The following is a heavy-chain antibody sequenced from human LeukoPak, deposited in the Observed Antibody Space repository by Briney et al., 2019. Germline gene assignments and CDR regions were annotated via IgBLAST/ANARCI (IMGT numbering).Heavy chain of an antibody. CDR2: IWYDGSNK. Sequence: PGGSLRLSCAASGFTVSSNYMSWVRQAPGKGLEWVAVIWYDGSNKYYADSVKGRFTISRDNSKNTLYLQMNSLRAEDTAVYYCAKLIVGATTDAFDIWGQGTMVTVSS. D-gene: IGHD1-26*01. CDR1: GFTVSSNY. J-gene: IGHJ3*02. V-gene: IGHV3-33*08. CDR3: AKLIVGATTDAFDI.